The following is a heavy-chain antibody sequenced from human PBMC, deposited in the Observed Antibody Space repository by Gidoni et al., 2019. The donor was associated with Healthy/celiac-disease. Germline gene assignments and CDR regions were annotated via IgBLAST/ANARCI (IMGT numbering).Heavy chain of an antibody. CDR1: GFTFSSYI. D-gene: IGHD1-26*01. V-gene: IGHV3-23*01. CDR2: IRRTGDST. J-gene: IGHJ3*02. CDR3: AKSSPIYSGIYYGSFDI. Sequence: EVQLLESGGGLIQPGGSLRLSCAASGFTFSSYIMGWVRQAPGKGLEWVSVIRRTGDSTYYADSVRGRFTISRDNSNNTLYLQMNSLRAEDTAVYYCAKSSPIYSGIYYGSFDIWGQGTMVTVFS.